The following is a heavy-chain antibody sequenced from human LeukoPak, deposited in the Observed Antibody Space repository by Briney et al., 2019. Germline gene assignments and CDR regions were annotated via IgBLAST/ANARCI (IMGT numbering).Heavy chain of an antibody. CDR1: GFTFSSYS. D-gene: IGHD5-24*01. Sequence: PGGSLRLSCAASGFTFSSYSMNWVRQAPGKGLEWVSFISSSRSYIYYADSVKGRFTISRDNAKNSLYLQMNSLRADDTAVYYCARETPDGYDYWGQGTLVTVSS. CDR3: ARETPDGYDY. J-gene: IGHJ4*02. CDR2: ISSSRSYI. V-gene: IGHV3-21*01.